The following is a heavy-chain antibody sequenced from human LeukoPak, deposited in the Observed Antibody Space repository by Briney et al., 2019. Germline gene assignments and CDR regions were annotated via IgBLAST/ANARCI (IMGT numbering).Heavy chain of an antibody. V-gene: IGHV4-59*08. CDR1: GGSISTHY. Sequence: SETLSLTCTVSGGSISTHYWSWIRQPPGKGLEWIGYIYYSGSTNYNPSLKSRVTISVDASTNQFSLKLSSVTAADTAVYYCAREYSSGRYGFFDDWGQGTLVTVSS. CDR2: IYYSGST. J-gene: IGHJ4*02. D-gene: IGHD3-22*01. CDR3: AREYSSGRYGFFDD.